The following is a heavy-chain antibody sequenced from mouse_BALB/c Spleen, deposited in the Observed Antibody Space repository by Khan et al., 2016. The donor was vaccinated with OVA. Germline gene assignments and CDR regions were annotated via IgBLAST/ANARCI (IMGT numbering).Heavy chain of an antibody. CDR3: ARYRYDPYYFDY. D-gene: IGHD2-14*01. J-gene: IGHJ2*01. V-gene: IGHV3-2*02. CDR2: ISYSGST. Sequence: VQLKESGPGLVKPSQSLSLTCTVTGYSITSDYAWNWIRQFPENKLEWMGYISYSGSTSYNPAVKSRISITRDTSKNQFFLQLNSVSTEDTATYYCARYRYDPYYFDYWGQGTTLTVAS. CDR1: GYSITSDYA.